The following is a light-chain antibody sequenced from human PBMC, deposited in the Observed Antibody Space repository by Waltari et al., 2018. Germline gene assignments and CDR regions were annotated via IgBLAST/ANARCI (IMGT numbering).Light chain of an antibody. CDR3: QQRHNWPPLT. V-gene: IGKV3-11*01. CDR1: QDVSIY. J-gene: IGKJ4*01. CDR2: DAS. Sequence: ETVLTQSPATLSLSPGERATLSCRASQDVSIYLAWYQQKPGQAPRLLIYDASNRATGITTTFCGSGSGTAFSLTTSSLEPEDFALYYCQQRHNWPPLTFGGGTKVE.